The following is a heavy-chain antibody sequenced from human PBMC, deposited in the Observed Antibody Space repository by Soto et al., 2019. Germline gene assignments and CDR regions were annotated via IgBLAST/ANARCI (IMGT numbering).Heavy chain of an antibody. V-gene: IGHV3-74*01. J-gene: IGHJ4*02. D-gene: IGHD2-21*02. CDR3: ARGGDPDY. CDR2: LQTDGSHP. Sequence: EVQLVECGGGLVQPGGSLRLTCVASGFTLDYYWMHWVRQAPGEGLMWVSRLQTDGSHPAYADSVKGRFTISRDNAKNTLYLQMNNLRAEDTAVYYCARGGDPDYWVQGTLVTVSS. CDR1: GFTLDYYW.